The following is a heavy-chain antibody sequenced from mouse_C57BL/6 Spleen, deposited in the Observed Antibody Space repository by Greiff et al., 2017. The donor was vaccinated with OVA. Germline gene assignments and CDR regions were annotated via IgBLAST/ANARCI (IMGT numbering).Heavy chain of an antibody. Sequence: QVQLKQPGAELVMPGASVKLSCKASGYTFTSYWMHWVKQRPGQGLEWIGEIDPSDSYTNYNQKFKGKSTLTVDKSSSTAYMQLSSLTSEDSAVYYCARERNSDFDYWGQGTTLTVSS. CDR1: GYTFTSYW. V-gene: IGHV1-69*01. J-gene: IGHJ2*01. CDR2: IDPSDSYT. CDR3: ARERNSDFDY.